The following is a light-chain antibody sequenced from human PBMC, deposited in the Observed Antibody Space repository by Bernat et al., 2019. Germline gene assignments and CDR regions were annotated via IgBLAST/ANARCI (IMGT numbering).Light chain of an antibody. Sequence: AIQMTQSPSSLSASVGDRVTITCRASQAIRNDLAWYQQKAGKAPKVLIQAASNLQSGVPSRFSGSGSGTDFTLTISCLQPEDFVTYYCLQDYNYPRTFDQGTKVEIK. V-gene: IGKV1-6*01. CDR2: AAS. CDR1: QAIRND. J-gene: IGKJ1*01. CDR3: LQDYNYPRT.